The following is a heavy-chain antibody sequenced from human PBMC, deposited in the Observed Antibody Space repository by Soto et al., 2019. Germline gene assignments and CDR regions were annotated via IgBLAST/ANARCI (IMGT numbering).Heavy chain of an antibody. J-gene: IGHJ6*02. CDR2: INPNSGGT. Sequence: ASVKVSCKASGYTFTGYCMHWVRQAPGQGLEWMGWINPNSGGTNYAQKFQGWVTMTRDTSISTAYMELSRLRSDDTAVYYCARDLIAARPGYYYYYGMDVWGQGTTVTVSS. CDR1: GYTFTGYC. D-gene: IGHD6-6*01. V-gene: IGHV1-2*04. CDR3: ARDLIAARPGYYYYYGMDV.